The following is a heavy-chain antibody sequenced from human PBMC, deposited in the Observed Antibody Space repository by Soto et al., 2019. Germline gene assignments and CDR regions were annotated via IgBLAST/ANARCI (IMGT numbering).Heavy chain of an antibody. V-gene: IGHV1-18*01. Sequence: GASVKVSCKASGYTFTSYGISWVRQAPGQGLEWMGWISAYNGNTNYAQKLQGRVTMTTDTSTSTAYMELRSLRSDDTAVYYCARDQRIGWSDSGYDWFDPWGQGTLVTVSS. CDR2: ISAYNGNT. D-gene: IGHD5-12*01. J-gene: IGHJ5*02. CDR3: ARDQRIGWSDSGYDWFDP. CDR1: GYTFTSYG.